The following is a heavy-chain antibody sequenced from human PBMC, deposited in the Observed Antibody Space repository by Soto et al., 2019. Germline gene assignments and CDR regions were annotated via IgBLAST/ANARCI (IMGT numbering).Heavy chain of an antibody. CDR3: ARRESQGPIDY. Sequence: QVQLQESGPGLVKPSDTLSLTCAVSGYSISSSNWWGWIRQPPGQGLEWIGYIYYSGTNYYNPSPKSRVTMSVDTSNNQVSLNLTSVTAVDTAVYYCARRESQGPIDYWGQGTLVTVSS. V-gene: IGHV4-28*01. CDR1: GYSISSSNW. D-gene: IGHD1-26*01. J-gene: IGHJ4*02. CDR2: IYYSGTN.